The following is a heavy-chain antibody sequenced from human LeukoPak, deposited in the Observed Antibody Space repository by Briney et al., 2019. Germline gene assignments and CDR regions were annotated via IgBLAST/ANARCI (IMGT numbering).Heavy chain of an antibody. CDR1: GYTFSNYG. CDR2: ISACNGYT. J-gene: IGHJ4*02. D-gene: IGHD6-19*01. V-gene: IGHV1-18*01. CDR3: ARCRDSSGSLVNF. Sequence: GASVKVSCKASGYTFSNYGISWVRQAPGQGLEWMGWISACNGYTDYAQKFQGRVTMTADTSTSTAYMELRSLESDDTAIYYCARCRDSSGSLVNFWGQGTLVTVSS.